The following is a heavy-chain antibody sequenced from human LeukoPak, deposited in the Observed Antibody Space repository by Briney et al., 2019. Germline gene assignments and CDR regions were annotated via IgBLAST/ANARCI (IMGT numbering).Heavy chain of an antibody. J-gene: IGHJ4*02. V-gene: IGHV4-39*01. CDR3: ARQYYDNTGYYYFDY. D-gene: IGHD3-22*01. CDR1: GDAITGSSYY. CDR2: MYYSGST. Sequence: SETLPLTCSASGDAITGSSYYWGWIRQPPGKGLEWIGSMYYSGSTYSNPSLKSRVTMSADTSKNQFSLKLSSVSAADTAVYYCARQYYDNTGYYYFDYWGQGTLVTVSS.